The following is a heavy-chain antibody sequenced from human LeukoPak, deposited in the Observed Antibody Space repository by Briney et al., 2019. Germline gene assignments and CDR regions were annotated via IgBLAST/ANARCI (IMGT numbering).Heavy chain of an antibody. CDR2: ISSSGST. D-gene: IGHD3-22*01. CDR1: GDSISSGDYY. V-gene: IGHV4-61*02. CDR3: ARGPYSYDSSGAFDI. J-gene: IGHJ3*02. Sequence: SETLSLTCTVSGDSISSGDYYWRWIRQPAGTGLEWIGRISSSGSTNYDPSLKSRVTISVDTSKDQFSLKLSSVTAADTAVYFCARGPYSYDSSGAFDIWGQGTMVTVSS.